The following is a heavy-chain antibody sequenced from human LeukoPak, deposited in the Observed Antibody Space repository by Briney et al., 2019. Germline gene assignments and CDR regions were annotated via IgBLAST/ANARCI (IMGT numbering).Heavy chain of an antibody. CDR2: IRDSGART. D-gene: IGHD3-16*01. Sequence: GGSLRLSSAASGFSFSSYAMSWVREAPGKGLEWVSAIRDSGARTYYADSVKGRFTISRDNSQNTLYPQMNSLRAEDTAIYYCAKAGDATSPGGSFDSWGQGSLVAVSS. V-gene: IGHV3-23*01. CDR1: GFSFSSYA. J-gene: IGHJ4*02. CDR3: AKAGDATSPGGSFDS.